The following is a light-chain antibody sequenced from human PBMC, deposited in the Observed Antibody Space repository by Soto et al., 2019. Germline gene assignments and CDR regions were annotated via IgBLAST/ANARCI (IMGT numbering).Light chain of an antibody. V-gene: IGLV4-60*02. J-gene: IGLJ3*02. CDR3: ETWDSNTWV. CDR2: LEGSGSY. Sequence: QLVLTQSSSASASLGSSVKLTCTLSSGQSNYIIAWHQQQPGKAPRYLMKLEGSGSYNKGSGVPDRFSGSSSGADRYLTISNLQFEDEADYYCETWDSNTWVFGGGTQLTVL. CDR1: SGQSNYI.